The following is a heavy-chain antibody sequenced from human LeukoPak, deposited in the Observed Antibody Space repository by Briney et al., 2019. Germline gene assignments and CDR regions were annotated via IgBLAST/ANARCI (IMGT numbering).Heavy chain of an antibody. CDR1: GFTFSTYG. CDR3: VRDLHWGGFDV. Sequence: GRTLRLSCAASGFTFSTYGVICVRQASGKGLEWVSGISPTGDITYYADSVMGRFSISRDNPKSTVSLQMSSLRAEDTALYYCVRDLHWGGFDVWGQGTMVTVSS. V-gene: IGHV3-23*01. J-gene: IGHJ3*01. CDR2: ISPTGDIT. D-gene: IGHD7-27*01.